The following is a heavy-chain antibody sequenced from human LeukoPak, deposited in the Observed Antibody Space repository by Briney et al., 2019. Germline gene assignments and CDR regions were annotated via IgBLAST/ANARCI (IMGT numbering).Heavy chain of an antibody. J-gene: IGHJ4*02. V-gene: IGHV3-64D*06. CDR2: ISSNGGST. Sequence: GGSLRLSCSASGFTFSGYAMHWVRQAPGKGLEYVSAISSNGGSTYYADSVKGRFTISRDNSKNTLCLQMSSLRAEDTAVYYCVKPYCSSTSCLYFDYWGQGTLVTVSS. CDR1: GFTFSGYA. CDR3: VKPYCSSTSCLYFDY. D-gene: IGHD2-2*01.